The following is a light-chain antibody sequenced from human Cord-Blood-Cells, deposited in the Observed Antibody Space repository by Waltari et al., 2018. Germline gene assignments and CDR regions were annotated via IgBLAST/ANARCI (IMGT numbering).Light chain of an antibody. V-gene: IGKV1-27*01. CDR1: QGISNY. Sequence: DIQMTQSPSSLSASVGDRVTITCRASQGISNYLAWYQQKPGKVPKILIYAASTLQSGVPSRVSGSGSGTDFTLTISGLQPEDVATYYCQEYNSAPFTFGPVTKVDIK. CDR3: QEYNSAPFT. J-gene: IGKJ3*01. CDR2: AAS.